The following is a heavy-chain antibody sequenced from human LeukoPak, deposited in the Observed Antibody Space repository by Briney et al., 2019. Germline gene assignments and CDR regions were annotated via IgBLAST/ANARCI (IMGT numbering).Heavy chain of an antibody. J-gene: IGHJ4*02. V-gene: IGHV3-23*01. D-gene: IGHD5-18*01. CDR2: INDGGYNT. Sequence: GGSLRLSCAASGFTFSTYDMNWVRQAPGKGLEWVSAINDGGYNTYYADSVRGRFTISRDNAKNTLYLQMNSLRAEDTAVYYCARPLSPGEYSYGFDYWGQGSLVTVSS. CDR1: GFTFSTYD. CDR3: ARPLSPGEYSYGFDY.